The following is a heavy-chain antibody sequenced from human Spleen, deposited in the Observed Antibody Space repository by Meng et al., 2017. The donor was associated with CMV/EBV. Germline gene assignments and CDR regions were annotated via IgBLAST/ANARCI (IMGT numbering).Heavy chain of an antibody. Sequence: SETLSLTCTVSGGSVSSGSYYWSWIRQPPGKGLEWIGYIYYSGNTNYNPSLKSRVTISLDTSKNQFSLKLTSVTAADTAVYYCAREDYSSSSFDYWGQGTLVTVSS. J-gene: IGHJ4*02. V-gene: IGHV4-61*01. CDR2: IYYSGNT. D-gene: IGHD6-6*01. CDR1: GGSVSSGSYY. CDR3: AREDYSSSSFDY.